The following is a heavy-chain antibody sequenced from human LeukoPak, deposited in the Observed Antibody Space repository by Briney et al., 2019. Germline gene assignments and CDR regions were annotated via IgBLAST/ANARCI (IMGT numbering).Heavy chain of an antibody. CDR3: ARRLRRNYFDY. CDR2: LYPGSST. V-gene: IGHV3-66*04. CDR1: GFTVSSNY. Sequence: GGSLRLSCAASGFTVSSNYMSWVRQAPGKGLEWVSVLYPGSSTYYADSVKGRFTISRDNAKNSLYLQMNSLRAEDTAVYYCARRLRRNYFDYWGQGTLVTVSS. D-gene: IGHD4-17*01. J-gene: IGHJ4*02.